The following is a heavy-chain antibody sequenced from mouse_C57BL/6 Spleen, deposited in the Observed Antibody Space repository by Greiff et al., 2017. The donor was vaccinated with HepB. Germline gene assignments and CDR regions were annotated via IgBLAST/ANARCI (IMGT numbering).Heavy chain of an antibody. J-gene: IGHJ3*01. D-gene: IGHD2-10*01. CDR1: GFTFSSYA. CDR2: ISDGGSYT. CDR3: ARENLLFAY. V-gene: IGHV5-4*01. Sequence: EVMLVESGGGLVKPGGSLKLSCAASGFTFSSYAMSWVRQTPEKRLEWVATISDGGSYTYYPDNVKGRFTITRDNAKNNLYLQMSHLKSEDTAMYYCARENLLFAYWGRGTLVTVSA.